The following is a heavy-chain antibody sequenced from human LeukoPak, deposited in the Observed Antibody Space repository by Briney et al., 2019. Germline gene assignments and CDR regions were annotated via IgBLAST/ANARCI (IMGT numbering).Heavy chain of an antibody. CDR3: ARGNSSGWEDFDY. D-gene: IGHD6-19*01. CDR2: IIPIFGTT. CDR1: GGSFSNFG. Sequence: SVKVSCRASGGSFSNFGISWVRQAPGQGLEWMGGIIPIFGTTNYTQKFQGRVTITADESTSTAYMELSSLGSEGTAVYYCARGNSSGWEDFDYWGQGTLVTVSS. V-gene: IGHV1-69*13. J-gene: IGHJ4*02.